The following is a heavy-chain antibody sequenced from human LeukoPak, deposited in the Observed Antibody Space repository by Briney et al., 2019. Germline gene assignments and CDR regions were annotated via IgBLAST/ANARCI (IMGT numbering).Heavy chain of an antibody. Sequence: GGSLRLSCAASGFTFSSYAVHWVRQAPGKGLEWVALMPYDGSDKYYADSVKGRFTISRDNSKNTLYLQMNSLRAEDTAVYYCARDFQLLMDVWGKGTTVTVSS. V-gene: IGHV3-30*01. J-gene: IGHJ6*03. CDR3: ARDFQLLMDV. D-gene: IGHD1-1*01. CDR1: GFTFSSYA. CDR2: MPYDGSDK.